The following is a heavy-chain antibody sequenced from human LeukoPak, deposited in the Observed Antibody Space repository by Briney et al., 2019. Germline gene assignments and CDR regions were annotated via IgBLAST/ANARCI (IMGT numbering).Heavy chain of an antibody. V-gene: IGHV3-7*01. D-gene: IGHD1-26*01. CDR2: INQGGSVK. CDR1: GFTFRSYW. CDR3: AGGGYSGWNLEY. J-gene: IGHJ4*02. Sequence: GGSLRLSCAASGFTFRSYWMSWVRQAPGKGLEWVANINQGGSVKYYVDSVKGRFTISRDDAKSSLYVQLNSRRDEDTGVDYSAGGGYSGWNLEYWGQGTLVTVSS.